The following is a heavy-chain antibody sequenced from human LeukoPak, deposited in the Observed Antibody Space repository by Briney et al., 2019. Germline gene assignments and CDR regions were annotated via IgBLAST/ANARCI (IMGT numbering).Heavy chain of an antibody. D-gene: IGHD3-10*01. Sequence: GGSLRLSCAASGFTVSSNYMTWVRQPPGKGLEWVSIIYSGGNTYYADSVKGRFTISRDNAKNSLYLQMNSLRAEDTAVYYCARAILWFGELLPFDYWGQGTLVTVSS. CDR1: GFTVSSNY. CDR3: ARAILWFGELLPFDY. J-gene: IGHJ4*02. CDR2: IYSGGNT. V-gene: IGHV3-66*01.